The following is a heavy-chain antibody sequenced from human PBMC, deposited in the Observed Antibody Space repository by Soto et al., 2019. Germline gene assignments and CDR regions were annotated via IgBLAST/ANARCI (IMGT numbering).Heavy chain of an antibody. CDR1: GYSFTSYW. D-gene: IGHD3-9*01. CDR3: SRHQDILTGYYKAPFDY. V-gene: IGHV5-51*01. J-gene: IGHJ4*02. CDR2: IYPGDSDT. Sequence: GESLKISCKGSGYSFTSYWIGWVRQMPGKGLEWMGIIYPGDSDTRYSPSLQGQVTISADKSISTAYLQWSSLKASDTAMYYCSRHQDILTGYYKAPFDYWGQGTLVTV.